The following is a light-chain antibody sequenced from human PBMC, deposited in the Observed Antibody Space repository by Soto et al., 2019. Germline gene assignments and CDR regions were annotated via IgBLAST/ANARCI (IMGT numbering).Light chain of an antibody. CDR1: QSLSSSY. CDR3: QQYGSSSGT. V-gene: IGKV3-20*01. Sequence: EIVLTQSPGTLSLSPGERATLSCRASQSLSSSYLAWDQQKPGQVPMLLIYGASSRATGIPDRFSGSGSGTDFTLTISRLEPEDSAVYYCQQYGSSSGTCGRGTGLEI. J-gene: IGKJ5*01. CDR2: GAS.